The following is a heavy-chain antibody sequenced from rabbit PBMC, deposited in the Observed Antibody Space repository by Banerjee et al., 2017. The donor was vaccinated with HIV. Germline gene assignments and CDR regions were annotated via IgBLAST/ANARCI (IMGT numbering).Heavy chain of an antibody. Sequence: QEQLEESGGDLVKPEGSLTLTCTASGFSFSGSYWICWVRQAPGEGLEWIACIYAGSSGTTYYASWAKGRFTISKTSSTTVTLQMTSLTAADTATYFCARDLAGVIGWNFGLWGQGTLVTVS. D-gene: IGHD4-1*01. CDR3: ARDLAGVIGWNFGL. V-gene: IGHV1S45*01. J-gene: IGHJ3*01. CDR1: GFSFSGSYW. CDR2: IYAGSSGTT.